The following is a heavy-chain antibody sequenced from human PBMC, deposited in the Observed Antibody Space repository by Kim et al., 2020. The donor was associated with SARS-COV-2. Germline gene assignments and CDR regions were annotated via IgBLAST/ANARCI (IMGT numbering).Heavy chain of an antibody. J-gene: IGHJ3*01. V-gene: IGHV4-39*01. CDR3: ARHFYDILTGVF. Sequence: STPSLESRVTLSVETSKNQFALKLNSVTAADTAVYYCARHFYDILTGVFWGQGTMVTVSS. D-gene: IGHD3-9*01.